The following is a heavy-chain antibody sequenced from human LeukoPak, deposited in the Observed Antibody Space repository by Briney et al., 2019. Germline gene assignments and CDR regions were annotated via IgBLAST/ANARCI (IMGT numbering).Heavy chain of an antibody. CDR3: ARDSRRGYSYGYDY. V-gene: IGHV1-69*04. D-gene: IGHD5-18*01. CDR2: IIPILDIA. CDR1: GGTFSSYA. J-gene: IGHJ4*02. Sequence: SVKVSCKASGGTFSSYAISWVRQAPGQGLEWMGRIIPILDIANYAQKFQGRVTLTTDASTSTAYMELRSLRSDDTAVYYCARDSRRGYSYGYDYWGQGTLVTVSS.